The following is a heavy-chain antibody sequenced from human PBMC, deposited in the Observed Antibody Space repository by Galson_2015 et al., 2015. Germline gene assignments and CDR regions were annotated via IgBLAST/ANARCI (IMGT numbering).Heavy chain of an antibody. CDR3: ARGADFSSGYYFEH. D-gene: IGHD3-3*01. CDR1: GGAINRGGYY. J-gene: IGHJ4*02. Sequence: TLSLTCTVSGGAINRGGYYWSWIRQSPGKGLEWIGFVYYSGSTYYNPSLRSRLTISSDTSKNQFSLRLTSVTAADTAVYFCARGADFSSGYYFEHWGQGALVTVSS. V-gene: IGHV4-30-4*01. CDR2: VYYSGST.